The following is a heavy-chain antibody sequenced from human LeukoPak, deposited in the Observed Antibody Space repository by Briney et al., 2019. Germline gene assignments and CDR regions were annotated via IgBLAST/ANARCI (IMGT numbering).Heavy chain of an antibody. J-gene: IGHJ5*02. CDR3: ARGKPSIKIIFGVAIRFDP. V-gene: IGHV4-34*01. CDR1: GGSFSDYY. CDR2: INHSGST. Sequence: SETLSLTCAVYGGSFSDYYWSWIRQPPGKGLEWIGEINHSGSTNYNPSLKSRVTISVDTSKNQFSLKLSSVTAADTAVYYCARGKPSIKIIFGVAIRFDPWGQGTLVTVSS. D-gene: IGHD3-3*01.